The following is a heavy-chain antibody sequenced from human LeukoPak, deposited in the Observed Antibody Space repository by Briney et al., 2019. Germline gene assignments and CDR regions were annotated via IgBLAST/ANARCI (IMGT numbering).Heavy chain of an antibody. CDR3: ARVGRHDFWSGYYNWFDP. CDR1: GGSISTYY. J-gene: IGHJ5*02. CDR2: IYYSGST. D-gene: IGHD3-3*01. Sequence: PETLSLTCTVSGGSISTYYWTWIRQPPGKGLEWIGYIYYSGSTNYNPSLKGRVTISVDTSKNQFSLKLSSVTAADTAVYYCARVGRHDFWSGYYNWFDPWGQGTLVTVSS. V-gene: IGHV4-59*01.